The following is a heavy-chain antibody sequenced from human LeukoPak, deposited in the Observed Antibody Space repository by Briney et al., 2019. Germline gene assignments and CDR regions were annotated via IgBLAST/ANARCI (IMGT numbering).Heavy chain of an antibody. CDR3: ATDLAGVAATGYFDY. Sequence: GASVKVSCKASGYTFTSYGISWVRQAPGQGLEWMGGFDPEDSETIYAQKFQGRVTMTEDTSTDTAYMELSSLRSEDTAVYYCATDLAGVAATGYFDYWGQGTLVTVSS. V-gene: IGHV1-24*01. CDR2: FDPEDSET. CDR1: GYTFTSYG. J-gene: IGHJ4*02. D-gene: IGHD2-15*01.